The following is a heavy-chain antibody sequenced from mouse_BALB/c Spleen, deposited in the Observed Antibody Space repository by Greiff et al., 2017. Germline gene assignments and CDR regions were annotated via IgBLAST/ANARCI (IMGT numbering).Heavy chain of an antibody. CDR2: INPYNDGT. CDR3: ASEGLYYDYDGTAWFAY. CDR1: GYTFTSYV. V-gene: IGHV1-14*01. D-gene: IGHD2-4*01. Sequence: EVQLQQSGPELVKPGASVKMSCKASGYTFTSYVMHWVKQKPGQGLEWIGYINPYNDGTKYNEKFKGKATLPSDKSSSTAYMDLSSLTSEDSAVYYCASEGLYYDYDGTAWFAYWGQGTLVTVSA. J-gene: IGHJ3*01.